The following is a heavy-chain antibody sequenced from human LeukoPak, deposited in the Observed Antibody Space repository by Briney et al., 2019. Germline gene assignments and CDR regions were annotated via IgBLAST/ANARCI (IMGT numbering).Heavy chain of an antibody. Sequence: GGSLRLSCTASGFTFGDYAMSWIRQAPGKGLEWVAVIWYDGSNKYYADSVKGRFTISRDNSKNTLYLQMNSLRAEDTAVYYCARADTIFGVVMSPFDPWGQGTLVTVSS. V-gene: IGHV3-33*01. CDR1: GFTFGDYA. D-gene: IGHD3-3*01. CDR3: ARADTIFGVVMSPFDP. J-gene: IGHJ5*02. CDR2: IWYDGSNK.